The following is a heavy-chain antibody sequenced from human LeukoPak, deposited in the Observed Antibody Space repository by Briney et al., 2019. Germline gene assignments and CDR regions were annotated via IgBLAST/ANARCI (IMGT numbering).Heavy chain of an antibody. Sequence: SETLSLTCTVSGGSISSYYWSWIRQPPGKGLEWIGYIYYSGSTNYNPSLKSRVTMSVDTSKNQFSLKLTSVTAADTAVYYCARHTYYYDSLDFWGQGALVTVSS. J-gene: IGHJ4*02. D-gene: IGHD3-22*01. CDR2: IYYSGST. CDR3: ARHTYYYDSLDF. V-gene: IGHV4-59*08. CDR1: GGSISSYY.